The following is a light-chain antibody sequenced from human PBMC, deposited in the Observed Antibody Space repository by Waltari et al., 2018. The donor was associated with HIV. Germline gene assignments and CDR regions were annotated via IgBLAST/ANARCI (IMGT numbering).Light chain of an antibody. J-gene: IGLJ1*01. V-gene: IGLV2-14*01. CDR3: NSFSTSSTYV. Sequence: QSALTQPASVSGSPGQSITISCTGTSSDVGYFNYVSWYQQHPGKAPKLIIYEVSNRPSGVSNHFSGSKSGYTASLTISGLRAEDEADYYCNSFSTSSTYVFGTGTRVTVL. CDR1: SSDVGYFNY. CDR2: EVS.